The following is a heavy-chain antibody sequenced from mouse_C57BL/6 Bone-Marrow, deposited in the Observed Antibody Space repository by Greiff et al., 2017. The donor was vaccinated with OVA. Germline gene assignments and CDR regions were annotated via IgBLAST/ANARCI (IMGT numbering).Heavy chain of an antibody. Sequence: QVQLKESGPGLVAPSQSLSITCTVSGFSLTSYAISWVRQPPGKGLEWLGVIWTGGGTNYNSALKSRLSISKDNSKSQVFLKMNSLQTDDTARYYCARKAFITTVVAKGYYAMDYWGQGTSVTVSS. CDR1: GFSLTSYA. J-gene: IGHJ4*01. CDR2: IWTGGGT. D-gene: IGHD1-1*01. CDR3: ARKAFITTVVAKGYYAMDY. V-gene: IGHV2-9-1*01.